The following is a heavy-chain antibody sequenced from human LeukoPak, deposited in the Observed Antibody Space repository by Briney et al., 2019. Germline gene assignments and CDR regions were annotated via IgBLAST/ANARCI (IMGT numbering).Heavy chain of an antibody. CDR2: INPHTGGT. D-gene: IGHD2-15*01. CDR1: GYTLTGYY. J-gene: IGHJ4*02. V-gene: IGHV1-2*02. CDR3: ARPYCGGGSCHDYFDY. Sequence: ASVKVSCKASGYTLTGYYMHWVRQAPGQGLEWMGWINPHTGGTNYAQKFQGRVTMTRDASISTAYMELSRLRSDDTAVYYCARPYCGGGSCHDYFDYWGQGTLVTVSS.